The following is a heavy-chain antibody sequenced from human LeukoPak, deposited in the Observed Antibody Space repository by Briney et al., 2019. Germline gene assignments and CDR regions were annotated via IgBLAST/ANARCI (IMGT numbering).Heavy chain of an antibody. CDR1: GFTFSTYA. Sequence: GRSLRLSCAASGFTFSTYAMHWVRQAPGKGLEWVAIIWYDGSNKFYADSVKGRFTVSRDNFKNTLYLQMNSLRAEDTAVYYCASRYQGDNYGMVVWGQGTTVTVSS. CDR3: ASRYQGDNYGMVV. CDR2: IWYDGSNK. V-gene: IGHV3-33*01. D-gene: IGHD2-2*01. J-gene: IGHJ6*02.